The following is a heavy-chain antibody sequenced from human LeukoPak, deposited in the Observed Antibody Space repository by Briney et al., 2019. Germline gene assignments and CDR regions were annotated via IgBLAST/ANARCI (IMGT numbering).Heavy chain of an antibody. V-gene: IGHV3-30*02. CDR1: GFTFSSYG. J-gene: IGHJ4*02. D-gene: IGHD5-18*01. CDR2: IRYDGTNK. Sequence: PGGSLRLSCAASGFTFSSYGMHWVRQAPGKGLEWVAFIRYDGTNKYYADSVKGRFTISRDNSKTTMYLQMTSLRAEETPVYFCATGRDTAMVRLDYWGQGTLVTVSS. CDR3: ATGRDTAMVRLDY.